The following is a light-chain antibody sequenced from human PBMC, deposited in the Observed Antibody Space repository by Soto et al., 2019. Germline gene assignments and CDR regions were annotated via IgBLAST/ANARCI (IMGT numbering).Light chain of an antibody. Sequence: IVMPQSPATLSVSPGERATLSCRASQSVSSNLAWYQQKPGQAPRLLIYGASTRATGIPARFSGSGSGTEFTLTISSLQSEDFAVYYCQQYNNWPGTFGGGTKVDIK. J-gene: IGKJ4*01. V-gene: IGKV3-15*01. CDR2: GAS. CDR3: QQYNNWPGT. CDR1: QSVSSN.